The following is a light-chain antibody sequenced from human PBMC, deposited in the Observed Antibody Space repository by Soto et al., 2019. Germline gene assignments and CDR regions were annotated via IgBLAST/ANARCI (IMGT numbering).Light chain of an antibody. V-gene: IGLV2-14*01. Sequence: QSALTQPASVSGSPGQSITISCTGTSSDIGGYNFVSWYQQHPGKAPKVVIYEVSNRPSGVSNRFSGSKSGNTASLTISGLQADDEADYYCSSSTTSSSLFGTGTKLTVL. CDR3: SSSTTSSSL. CDR1: SSDIGGYNF. CDR2: EVS. J-gene: IGLJ1*01.